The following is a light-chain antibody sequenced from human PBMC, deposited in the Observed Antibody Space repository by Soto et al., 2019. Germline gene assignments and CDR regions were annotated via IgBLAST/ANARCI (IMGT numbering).Light chain of an antibody. CDR2: DNY. V-gene: IGLV1-51*01. CDR1: NSNIGGSNA. Sequence: QSVLTQPPSASGTPGQRVAISCSGSNSNIGGSNAVSWYQQLPGTAPKLLIYDNYKRPSGIPDRFSGSKSGTSATLGITGLQTGDEADYFCGTWDSSLSGYVFGTGTKVTVL. J-gene: IGLJ1*01. CDR3: GTWDSSLSGYV.